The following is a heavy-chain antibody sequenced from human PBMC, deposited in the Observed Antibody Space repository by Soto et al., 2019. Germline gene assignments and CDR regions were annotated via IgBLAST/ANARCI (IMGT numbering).Heavy chain of an antibody. CDR1: GFTFSSYA. D-gene: IGHD6-19*01. Sequence: PGGSLRLSCAASGFTFSSYAMSWVRQAPGKGLEWVSAISGSGGSTYYADSVKGRFTISRDNSKNTLYLQMNSLRAEDTAVYYCAKDEGTYSSGWYRQGQFDYWGQGTLVTVS. CDR2: ISGSGGST. J-gene: IGHJ4*02. V-gene: IGHV3-23*01. CDR3: AKDEGTYSSGWYRQGQFDY.